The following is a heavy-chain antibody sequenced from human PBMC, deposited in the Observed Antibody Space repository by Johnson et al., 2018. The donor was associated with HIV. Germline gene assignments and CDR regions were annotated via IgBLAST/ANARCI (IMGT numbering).Heavy chain of an antibody. CDR2: ISYDGSNK. CDR1: GFTFSSYA. CDR3: ARGEEMATILI. V-gene: IGHV3-30-3*01. D-gene: IGHD5-24*01. Sequence: QVQLVESGGGVVQPGRSLRLSCAASGFTFSSYAMHWVRQAPGKGLAWVAVISYDGSNKYYAVTEKGRFTISRDNSKNTLYLQRNSLRGEDTAVYYCARGEEMATILIWGQGTMVTVSS. J-gene: IGHJ3*01.